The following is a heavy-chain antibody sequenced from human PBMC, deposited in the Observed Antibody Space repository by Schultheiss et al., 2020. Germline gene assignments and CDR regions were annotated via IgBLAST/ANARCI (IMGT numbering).Heavy chain of an antibody. CDR3: QGQNSRGDYYYYYMDV. CDR2: IYYSGST. J-gene: IGHJ6*03. V-gene: IGHV4-39*01. CDR1: GGSISSSSYY. D-gene: IGHD4-23*01. Sequence: SETLSLTCTVSGGSISSSSYYWGWIRQPPGKGLEWIGSIYYSGSTYYNPSLKSRVTISVDTSKNQFSLKLSSVTAADTAVYYCQGQNSRGDYYYYYMDVWGKGTTVTVS.